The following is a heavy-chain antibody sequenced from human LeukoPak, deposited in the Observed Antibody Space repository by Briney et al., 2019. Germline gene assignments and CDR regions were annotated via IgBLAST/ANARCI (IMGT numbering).Heavy chain of an antibody. Sequence: TLSLTCAVSGGSISSGGYSWSWIRQPPGKGLEWIGYIYHGGSTHYNPSLKSRVTISVDRPKNQFSLKLRSVTAADTAVYYCAREYYDILTGSTWFDPWGQGTLVTVSS. D-gene: IGHD3-9*01. CDR3: AREYYDILTGSTWFDP. J-gene: IGHJ5*02. V-gene: IGHV4-30-2*01. CDR2: IYHGGST. CDR1: GGSISSGGYS.